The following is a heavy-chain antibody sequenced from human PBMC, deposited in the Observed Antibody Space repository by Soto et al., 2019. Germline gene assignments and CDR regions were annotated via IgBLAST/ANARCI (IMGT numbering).Heavy chain of an antibody. J-gene: IGHJ4*02. CDR3: AGHVGNYGDWAFEF. V-gene: IGHV4-39*01. Sequence: QLQLQESGPGLVKPSETLSLICTVSGGAVSSGSHYWVWIRQPPGKALEWISSIIYSGRTYYNPSIKSRVTMSAAASKNHVSLNLRSVTVAGTAVYYCAGHVGNYGDWAFEFWGQGILVTVSS. CDR1: GGAVSSGSHY. CDR2: IIYSGRT. D-gene: IGHD2-21*01.